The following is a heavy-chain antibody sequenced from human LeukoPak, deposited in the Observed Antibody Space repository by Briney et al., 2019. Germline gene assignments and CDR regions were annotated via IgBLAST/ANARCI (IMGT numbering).Heavy chain of an antibody. CDR1: GFTFSSYG. CDR3: ARELYGDYSNWFDP. V-gene: IGHV3-33*01. J-gene: IGHJ5*02. Sequence: GGPLRLSCAASGFTFSSYGMHWVRQAPGKGLEWVAVIWYDGSNKYYADSVKGRFTISRDNSKSTLYLQMNSLRAEDTAVYYCARELYGDYSNWFDPWGQGTLVTVSS. CDR2: IWYDGSNK. D-gene: IGHD4-17*01.